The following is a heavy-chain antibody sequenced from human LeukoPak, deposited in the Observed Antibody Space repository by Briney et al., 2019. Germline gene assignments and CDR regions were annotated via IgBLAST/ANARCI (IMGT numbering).Heavy chain of an antibody. Sequence: SETLSLTCTVSGGSINSALYYWAWIRQTPEQQLEWIGSVSHDGITKYSPSLGGRVTISLDTSKKQFSLKLSSVTAADTAVYFCARDSVNCSTTSCSDYLDYWGQGTLVTVSS. CDR1: GGSINSALYY. J-gene: IGHJ4*02. CDR3: ARDSVNCSTTSCSDYLDY. D-gene: IGHD2-2*01. CDR2: VSHDGIT. V-gene: IGHV4-39*07.